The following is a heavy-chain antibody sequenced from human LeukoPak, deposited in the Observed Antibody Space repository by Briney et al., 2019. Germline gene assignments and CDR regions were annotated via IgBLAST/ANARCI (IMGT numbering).Heavy chain of an antibody. V-gene: IGHV3-74*01. Sequence: GGSPRLSCAASGFTFSGYWMHWVRQAPGKGLVWVSRINTDGSSTSYADSVKGRFTISRDNAKNTLYLQMNSLRAEDTAVYYCTRVLPDILTGYSFDYWGQGTLVTVSS. D-gene: IGHD3-9*01. CDR3: TRVLPDILTGYSFDY. CDR2: INTDGSST. J-gene: IGHJ4*02. CDR1: GFTFSGYW.